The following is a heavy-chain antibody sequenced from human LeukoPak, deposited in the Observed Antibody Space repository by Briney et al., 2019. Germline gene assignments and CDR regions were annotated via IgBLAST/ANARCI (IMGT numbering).Heavy chain of an antibody. CDR1: GYTFTGYY. D-gene: IGHD6-13*01. Sequence: GASVKVSCKASGYTFTGYYMHWVRQAPGQGLEWMGWINPNSGGTNYAQKFQGRVTMTRDTSTSTAYMELRSLRSDDTAVYYCARDPLHSRDAFDIWGQGTMVTVSS. CDR2: INPNSGGT. V-gene: IGHV1-2*02. CDR3: ARDPLHSRDAFDI. J-gene: IGHJ3*02.